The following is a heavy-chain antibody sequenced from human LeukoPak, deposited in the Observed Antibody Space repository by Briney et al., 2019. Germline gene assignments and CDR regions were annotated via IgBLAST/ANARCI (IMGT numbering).Heavy chain of an antibody. CDR3: ARQTAYYDFWSGYPYYYYYYMDV. CDR1: DGSFSSYF. CDR2: IYYSGSP. J-gene: IGHJ6*03. V-gene: IGHV4-59*01. Sequence: PSETLSLTCTVSDGSFSSYFWSWIRQPPGKGLEWIGSIYYSGSPNYNPSLKSRVTISVDTSKNQFSLKLSSVTAADTAVYYCARQTAYYDFWSGYPYYYYYYMDVWGKGTTVTVSS. D-gene: IGHD3-3*01.